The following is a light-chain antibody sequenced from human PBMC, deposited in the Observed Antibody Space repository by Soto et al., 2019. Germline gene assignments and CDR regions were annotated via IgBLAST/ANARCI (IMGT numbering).Light chain of an antibody. CDR2: GAS. J-gene: IGKJ1*01. CDR3: QQYKNWLTWT. CDR1: QSVSSS. Sequence: EIVMTQSPATLSVSPGERATLSYRASQSVSSSLAWYQHKPGQAPRLLIYGASTRATGIPARFSGSGSGTEVTLTISSLQSEDLAVYYCQQYKNWLTWTFGQGTKVEI. V-gene: IGKV3-15*01.